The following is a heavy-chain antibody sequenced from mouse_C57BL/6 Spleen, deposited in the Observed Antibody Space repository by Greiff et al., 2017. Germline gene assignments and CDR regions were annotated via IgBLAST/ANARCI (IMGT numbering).Heavy chain of an antibody. Sequence: VQLKQPGAELVMPGASVKLSCKASGYTFTSYWMHWVKQRPGQGLEWIGEIDPSDSYTNYNQKFKGKSTLTVDKSSSTAYMQLSSLTSEDSAVYYCARGYGNYGGCDYWGQGTTLTVSS. V-gene: IGHV1-69*01. CDR2: IDPSDSYT. J-gene: IGHJ2*01. CDR3: ARGYGNYGGCDY. CDR1: GYTFTSYW. D-gene: IGHD2-1*01.